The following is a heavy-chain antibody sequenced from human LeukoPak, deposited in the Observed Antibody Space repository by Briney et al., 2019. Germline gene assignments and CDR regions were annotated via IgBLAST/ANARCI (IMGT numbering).Heavy chain of an antibody. CDR1: GGSISSSNW. CDR3: ASSQQWLVQSEYFQR. CDR2: IYHSGRT. J-gene: IGHJ1*01. V-gene: IGHV4-4*02. Sequence: SETLSLTCAVWGGSISSSNWWSWVRQPPGKGLEWIGEIYHSGRTNYNTSLKSRVTISVDKSKNQFSLKLSSVTAADTAVYYCASSQQWLVQSEYFQRWGQGTLVPVSS. D-gene: IGHD6-19*01.